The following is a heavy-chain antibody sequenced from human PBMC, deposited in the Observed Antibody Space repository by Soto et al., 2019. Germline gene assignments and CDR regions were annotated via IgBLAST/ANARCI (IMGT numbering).Heavy chain of an antibody. Sequence: GGSLILSCAASGFTFSSYAMSWVRQAPGKGLEWVSAISGSGGSTYYADSVKGRFTISRDNSKNTLYLQMNSLRAEDTAVYYCAKDLKAYCSGGSCYSAAFVIWGQGTMVTVSS. V-gene: IGHV3-23*01. D-gene: IGHD2-15*01. J-gene: IGHJ3*02. CDR1: GFTFSSYA. CDR3: AKDLKAYCSGGSCYSAAFVI. CDR2: ISGSGGST.